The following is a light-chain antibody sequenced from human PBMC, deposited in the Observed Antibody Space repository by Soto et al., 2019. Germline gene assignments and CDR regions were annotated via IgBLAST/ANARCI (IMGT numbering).Light chain of an antibody. J-gene: IGKJ4*01. CDR2: GAS. Sequence: DIQMTQSPSSVSASVGERVAISCRASQGIGTWLAWYQQKPGKAPKLLMYGASSLQSGVPSRFSGSGSGTDFTLTISSLQLEDFATYYCPQADSFPLTFGGGTKVEIK. CDR3: PQADSFPLT. V-gene: IGKV1-12*01. CDR1: QGIGTW.